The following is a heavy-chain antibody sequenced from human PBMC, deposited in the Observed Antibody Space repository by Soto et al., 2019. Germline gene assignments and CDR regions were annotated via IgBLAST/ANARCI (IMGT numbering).Heavy chain of an antibody. V-gene: IGHV1-69*01. J-gene: IGHJ4*02. CDR3: ASQFDFDRSGYYYAY. Sequence: QVQLVQSGAEVKKPGSSVKVSCKASGGTFSRFAISWVRQAPGQGLEWMGGIIPIFGTANYAKNFQGRLSITADESTTTVYIDLSSLRYEDTAVYYWASQFDFDRSGYYYAYWGQGTLVSVSS. D-gene: IGHD3-22*01. CDR1: GGTFSRFA. CDR2: IIPIFGTA.